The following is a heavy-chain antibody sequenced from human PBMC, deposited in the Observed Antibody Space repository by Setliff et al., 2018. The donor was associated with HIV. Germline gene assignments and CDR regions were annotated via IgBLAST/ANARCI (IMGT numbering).Heavy chain of an antibody. CDR1: GYTFTDYY. Sequence: ASVNVSCKASGYTFTDYYFHWVRQAPGQGLEWMGWVNPKFGGTLYAQKFRGRVTMTRDMSINTVYLELSSLSSDDTAVYYCARDLSTHWSGYSLGFWGPGTLVTVSS. CDR3: ARDLSTHWSGYSLGF. J-gene: IGHJ4*02. CDR2: VNPKFGGT. D-gene: IGHD3-3*01. V-gene: IGHV1-2*02.